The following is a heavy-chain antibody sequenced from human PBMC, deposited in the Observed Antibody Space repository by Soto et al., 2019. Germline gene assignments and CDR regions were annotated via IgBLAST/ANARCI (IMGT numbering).Heavy chain of an antibody. Sequence: PSATLSLTCAVSVFSIISSNWWSWVRQPPGKGLEWIGEIYHSGSTNYNPSLKSRVTISVDKSKNQFSLKLSSVTAADTAVYYCARRRPSSSWFDYWGQGTLVTVSS. CDR3: ARRRPSSSWFDY. CDR2: IYHSGST. V-gene: IGHV4-4*02. D-gene: IGHD6-13*01. J-gene: IGHJ4*02. CDR1: VFSIISSNW.